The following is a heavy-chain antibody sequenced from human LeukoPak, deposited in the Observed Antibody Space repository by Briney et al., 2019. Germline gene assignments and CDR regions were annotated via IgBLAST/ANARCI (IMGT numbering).Heavy chain of an antibody. CDR3: ASSGWYSTPNWFDP. V-gene: IGHV3-7*01. D-gene: IGHD6-19*01. CDR2: IKEDGSEK. Sequence: QPGGSLRLSCAASGFTFSRSWMHWVRQAPGKGLEWVASIKEDGSEKYYVDSVKGRFTISRDNAKNSLYLQMNSLRAEDTAMCYCASSGWYSTPNWFDPWGQGTLVIVSS. CDR1: GFTFSRSW. J-gene: IGHJ5*02.